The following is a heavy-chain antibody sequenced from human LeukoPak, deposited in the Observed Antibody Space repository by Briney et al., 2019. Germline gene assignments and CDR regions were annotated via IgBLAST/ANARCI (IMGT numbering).Heavy chain of an antibody. CDR1: GGSISSGGYS. Sequence: SQTLSLTCAVSGGSISSGGYSWSWIRQPPGKGLEWIGYIYHSGSTYYNPSLKSRVTISVDRSKNQFSLKLSSVTAADTAVYYCARDEYYDSSGCRNRWFDPWGQGTLVTVSS. J-gene: IGHJ5*02. D-gene: IGHD3-22*01. V-gene: IGHV4-30-2*01. CDR3: ARDEYYDSSGCRNRWFDP. CDR2: IYHSGST.